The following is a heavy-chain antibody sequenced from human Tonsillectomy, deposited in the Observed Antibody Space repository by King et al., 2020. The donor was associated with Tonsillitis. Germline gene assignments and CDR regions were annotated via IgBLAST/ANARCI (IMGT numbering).Heavy chain of an antibody. Sequence: QLVQSGGGLVQPGGSLRLSCAASGFTFSTYWMSWVRQAPGKGLEWVANIKQDGSEKYCVDSVKGRFTISRDNAKNSLYLKMNSLRAEDTAVYYCARVHAYCGGDCYWDGLDYWGQGTLVTVPS. CDR3: ARVHAYCGGDCYWDGLDY. CDR1: GFTFSTYW. V-gene: IGHV3-7*03. J-gene: IGHJ4*02. CDR2: IKQDGSEK. D-gene: IGHD2-21*02.